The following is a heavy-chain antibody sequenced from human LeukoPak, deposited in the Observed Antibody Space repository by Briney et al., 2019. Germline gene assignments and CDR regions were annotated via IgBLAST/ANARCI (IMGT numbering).Heavy chain of an antibody. CDR3: ASGGGYYADY. Sequence: SQTLSLTCTVSGGSISSGDYYWSWVRQPPGGGLEWIVYIYYSGSPYYNPALKSRVTISVDTSKNQFSLKLSSVTAADTAVYYCASGGGYYADYWGQGSLVTVSS. V-gene: IGHV4-30-4*01. CDR1: GGSISSGDYY. CDR2: IYYSGSP. D-gene: IGHD3-10*01. J-gene: IGHJ4*02.